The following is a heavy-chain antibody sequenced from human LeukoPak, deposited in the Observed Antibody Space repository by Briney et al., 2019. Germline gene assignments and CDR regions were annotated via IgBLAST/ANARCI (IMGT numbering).Heavy chain of an antibody. V-gene: IGHV4-61*02. CDR2: IYTSGST. D-gene: IGHD6-13*01. Sequence: SETLSLTCTVSGGSISSGSYYWSWIRQPAGKGLEWIGRIYTSGSTNYNPSLKSRVTISVDTSKNQFSLKLSSVTAADTAVYYCARDRDSSSWYGYYYMDVWGKGTTVTISS. J-gene: IGHJ6*03. CDR3: ARDRDSSSWYGYYYMDV. CDR1: GGSISSGSYY.